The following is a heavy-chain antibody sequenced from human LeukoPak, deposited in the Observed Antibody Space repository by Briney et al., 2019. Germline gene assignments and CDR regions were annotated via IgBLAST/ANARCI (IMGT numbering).Heavy chain of an antibody. D-gene: IGHD6-19*01. CDR3: ARDTSWSGWYGGLSFFDY. V-gene: IGHV3-23*01. CDR2: ISGSGGST. Sequence: GGSLRLSCAASGFTFSSYGLHWVRQAPGKGLEWVSAISGSGGSTYYADSVKGRFTISRDNSKSTLYLQMNSLRAEDTAVYYCARDTSWSGWYGGLSFFDYWGQGTLVTVSS. J-gene: IGHJ4*02. CDR1: GFTFSSYG.